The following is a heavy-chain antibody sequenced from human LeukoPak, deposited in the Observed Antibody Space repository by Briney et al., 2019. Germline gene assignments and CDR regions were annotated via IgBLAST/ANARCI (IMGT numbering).Heavy chain of an antibody. CDR1: GFTFSSYG. V-gene: IGHV3-30*02. J-gene: IGHJ6*03. D-gene: IGHD6-19*01. Sequence: PGGSLRLSCAASGFTFSSYGMHWVRQAPGKGLEWVAFIRYDGSNKYYADSVKGRFTISRDNSKNTLYLQMNSLRAEDTAVYYCARDRYSSGWPKIYYYYYYMDVWGKGTTVTVSS. CDR3: ARDRYSSGWPKIYYYYYYMDV. CDR2: IRYDGSNK.